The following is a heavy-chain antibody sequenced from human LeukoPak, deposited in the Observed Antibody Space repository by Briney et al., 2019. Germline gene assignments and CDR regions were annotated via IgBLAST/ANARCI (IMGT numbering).Heavy chain of an antibody. D-gene: IGHD2-15*01. V-gene: IGHV3-30-3*01. CDR2: ISYDGSNK. J-gene: IGHJ4*02. Sequence: GGSLRLSCAASGFTFSSYAMHWVRQAPGKGLEWVVVISYDGSNKYYADSVKGRFTISRDNSKNTLYLQMNSLRDEDTAVYYCARDALRCSGGSCYRSAFDYWGQGTLVTVSS. CDR3: ARDALRCSGGSCYRSAFDY. CDR1: GFTFSSYA.